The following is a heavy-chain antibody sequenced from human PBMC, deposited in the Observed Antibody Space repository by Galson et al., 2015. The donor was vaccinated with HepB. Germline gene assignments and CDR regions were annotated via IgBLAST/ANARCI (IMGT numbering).Heavy chain of an antibody. V-gene: IGHV3-64D*06. Sequence: SLRLSCAASGFTFSSYAMHWVRQAPGKGLEYVSAISGKGGSTYYADSVKGRFTIPSDNSKNTLYLQMSSLRAEDTAVYYCVTDGVATSDWLWAGGWFDPWGQGTLVTVSS. D-gene: IGHD5-12*01. J-gene: IGHJ5*02. CDR3: VTDGVATSDWLWAGGWFDP. CDR1: GFTFSSYA. CDR2: ISGKGGST.